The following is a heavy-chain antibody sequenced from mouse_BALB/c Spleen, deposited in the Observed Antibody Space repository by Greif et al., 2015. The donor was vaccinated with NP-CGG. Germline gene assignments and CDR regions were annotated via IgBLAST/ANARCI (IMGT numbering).Heavy chain of an antibody. CDR1: GFTFSSYG. J-gene: IGHJ2*01. CDR2: INSNGGST. Sequence: EVMLVESGGGLVQPGGSLKLSCAASGFTFSSYGMSWVRQTPDKRLELVATINSNGGSTYYPDSVKGRFTISRDNAKNTLYLQMSSLKSEDTAMYYCARDDYYGSFDYWGQGTTLTVSS. V-gene: IGHV5-6-3*01. CDR3: ARDDYYGSFDY. D-gene: IGHD1-2*01.